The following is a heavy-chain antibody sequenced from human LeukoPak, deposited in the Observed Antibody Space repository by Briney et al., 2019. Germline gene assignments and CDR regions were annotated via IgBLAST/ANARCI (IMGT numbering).Heavy chain of an antibody. V-gene: IGHV3-66*01. CDR2: IYSGGST. J-gene: IGHJ4*02. CDR1: EFSVGSNY. Sequence: GGSLRLSCAASEFSVGSNYMTWVRQAPGKGLEWVSLIYSGGSTYYADSVKGRFTISRDNSKNTLYLQMNSLRAEDTAVYYCARGGDSSGYDNYWGQGTLVTVSS. CDR3: ARGGDSSGYDNY. D-gene: IGHD3-22*01.